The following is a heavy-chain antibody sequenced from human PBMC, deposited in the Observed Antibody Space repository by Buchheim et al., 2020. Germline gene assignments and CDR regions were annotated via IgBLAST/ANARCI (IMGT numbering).Heavy chain of an antibody. J-gene: IGHJ4*02. CDR1: GYTFTSYA. V-gene: IGHV1-3*01. CDR3: ARLPMVRGPMD. D-gene: IGHD3-10*01. Sequence: QVQLVQSGAEVKKPGASVKVSCKASGYTFTSYAIHWVRQAPGQRLEWMGWINSGNGNTKYSQKFQGRVTITRDTSASTAYMELSSMRAEDTAVYYCARLPMVRGPMDWGQGTL. CDR2: INSGNGNT.